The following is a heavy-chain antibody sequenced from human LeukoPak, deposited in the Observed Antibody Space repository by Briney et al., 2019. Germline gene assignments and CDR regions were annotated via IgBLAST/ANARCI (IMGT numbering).Heavy chain of an antibody. J-gene: IGHJ4*02. CDR3: ASRRRGYSYGYLVY. V-gene: IGHV4-34*01. CDR1: GASFSGYY. CDR2: INHSGST. Sequence: PSETLSLTCAVYGASFSGYYWSWIRQPPGKGLEWIGEINHSGSTNYNPSLKSRVTISVDTSKNQFSLKLSSVTAADTAVYYCASRRRGYSYGYLVYWGQGTLVTVSS. D-gene: IGHD5-18*01.